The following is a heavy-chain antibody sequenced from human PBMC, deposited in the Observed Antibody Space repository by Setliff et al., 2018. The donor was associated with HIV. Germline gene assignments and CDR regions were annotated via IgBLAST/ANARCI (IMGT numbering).Heavy chain of an antibody. J-gene: IGHJ4*02. CDR2: IYYSGSS. D-gene: IGHD2-8*01. CDR1: GGSISSYY. Sequence: SETLSLTCTVSGGSISSYYWSWIRQPPGKGLEWIGYIYYSGSSKNTPSLKSRVTKSEDTSKNQFSLKVNSVTAADTAMYFCARESPDGLDYWGQGTLVTVSS. CDR3: ARESPDGLDY. V-gene: IGHV4-59*12.